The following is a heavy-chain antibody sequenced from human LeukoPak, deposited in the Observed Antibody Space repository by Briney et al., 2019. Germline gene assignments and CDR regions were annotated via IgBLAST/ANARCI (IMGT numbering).Heavy chain of an antibody. CDR1: GFTVSSNY. J-gene: IGHJ3*02. Sequence: PGGSLRLSCAASGFTVSSNYMSWVRQAPGKGLEWGSVIYSGGSTYYADSVKGRFTISRDNSKNTLYLQMNSLRAEDTAVYYCARDLSSYGSVDAFDIWGQRTMVTVSS. V-gene: IGHV3-53*01. CDR3: ARDLSSYGSVDAFDI. CDR2: IYSGGST. D-gene: IGHD5-18*01.